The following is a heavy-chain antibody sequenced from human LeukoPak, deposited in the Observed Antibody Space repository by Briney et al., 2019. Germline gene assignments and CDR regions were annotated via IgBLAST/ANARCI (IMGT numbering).Heavy chain of an antibody. CDR2: IKQDGSEK. V-gene: IGHV3-7*05. CDR1: GFTFSIYW. J-gene: IGHJ4*02. D-gene: IGHD6-19*01. CDR3: ARDPGPRAVALFDY. Sequence: GGSLRLSCAASGFTFSIYWMSWVRQAPGKGLEWVANIKQDGSEKYYVDSVKGRFTISRDNANNSLYLQMNSLRAEDTAVYYCARDPGPRAVALFDYWGQGTLVTVSS.